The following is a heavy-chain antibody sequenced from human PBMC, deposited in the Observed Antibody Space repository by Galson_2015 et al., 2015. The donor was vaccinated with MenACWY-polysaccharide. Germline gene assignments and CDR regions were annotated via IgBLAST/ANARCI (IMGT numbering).Heavy chain of an antibody. CDR1: GYTFTSYY. D-gene: IGHD3-10*01. V-gene: IGHV1-46*01. J-gene: IGHJ4*02. CDR2: INPSGGST. Sequence: SVKVSCKASGYTFTSYYMHWVRQAPGQGLEWMGIINPSGGSTSYAQKFQGRVTMTRDTSTSTVYMELSSLRSEDTAVYYCARDRPRRITMVRGVSRVDYWGQGTLVTVSS. CDR3: ARDRPRRITMVRGVSRVDY.